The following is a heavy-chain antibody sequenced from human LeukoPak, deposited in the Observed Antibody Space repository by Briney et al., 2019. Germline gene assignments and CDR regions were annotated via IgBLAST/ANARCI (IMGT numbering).Heavy chain of an antibody. Sequence: GGSLRLSCAASGFTFSSYAMSWVRQAPGKGLEWVSAISGSGGSTCYADSVKGRFTISRDNSKNTLYLQMNSLGAEDTAVYYCAKASNYIVVVPAAIGGYFDYWGQGTLVTVSS. CDR3: AKASNYIVVVPAAIGGYFDY. CDR1: GFTFSSYA. J-gene: IGHJ4*02. D-gene: IGHD2-2*02. CDR2: ISGSGGST. V-gene: IGHV3-23*01.